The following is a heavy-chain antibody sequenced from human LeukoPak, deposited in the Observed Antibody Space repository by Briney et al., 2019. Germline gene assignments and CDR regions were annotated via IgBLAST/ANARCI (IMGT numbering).Heavy chain of an antibody. J-gene: IGHJ5*02. D-gene: IGHD3-10*01. CDR1: GYTFTSYY. CDR2: INPSGGST. CDR3: ARDFIMVRGVMSGWFDP. Sequence: ASVKVSCKASGYTFTSYYMHWVRQAPGQGLEWMGIINPSGGSTSYAQEFQGRVTMTRDTSTSTVYMELSSLRSEDTAVYYCARDFIMVRGVMSGWFDPWGQGTLVTVSS. V-gene: IGHV1-46*01.